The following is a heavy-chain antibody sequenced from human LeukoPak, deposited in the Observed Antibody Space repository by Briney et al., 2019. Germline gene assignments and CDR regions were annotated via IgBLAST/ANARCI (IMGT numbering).Heavy chain of an antibody. CDR3: ANVNGIDP. V-gene: IGHV3-23*01. Sequence: GGSLRLSFAASGFTFISYAWGWFGQAPGKGLEWVSAISGSGGSTYYADSVKGRFTISRDNSKNTLYLQMNSLRAEDTAVYYGANVNGIDPWGQGTLVTVSS. J-gene: IGHJ5*02. CDR1: GFTFISYA. CDR2: ISGSGGST.